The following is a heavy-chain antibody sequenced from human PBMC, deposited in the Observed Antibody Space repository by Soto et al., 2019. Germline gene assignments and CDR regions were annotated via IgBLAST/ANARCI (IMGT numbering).Heavy chain of an antibody. D-gene: IGHD3-22*01. CDR1: GDSISSGGYS. CDR2: IYHTGST. CDR3: ARAHYGPSGYYFDS. Sequence: QVQLQESGSGLVKPSQTLSLTCTVSGDSISSGGYSWSWIRQPPQQGLEWIGYIYHTGSTSYSPSLTSRVTISVDKSKNQFSLILNSVTAADTAIYYCARAHYGPSGYYFDSWGQGTLFTVSS. J-gene: IGHJ4*02. V-gene: IGHV4-30-2*01.